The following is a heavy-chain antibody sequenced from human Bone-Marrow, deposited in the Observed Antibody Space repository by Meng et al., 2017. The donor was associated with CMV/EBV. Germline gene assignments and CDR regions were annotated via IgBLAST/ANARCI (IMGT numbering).Heavy chain of an antibody. CDR1: GFTFSSYS. Sequence: GGSLRLSCAASGFTFSSYSMNWVRQAPGKGLEWVSSISSSSSYIYYADSVKGRFTISRDNAKNSLYLQMNSLRAEDTAVYYCAKEVVPAAKSGSEYFDDWGQGTLVTVSS. CDR3: AKEVVPAAKSGSEYFDD. V-gene: IGHV3-21*01. D-gene: IGHD2-2*01. J-gene: IGHJ4*02. CDR2: ISSSSSYI.